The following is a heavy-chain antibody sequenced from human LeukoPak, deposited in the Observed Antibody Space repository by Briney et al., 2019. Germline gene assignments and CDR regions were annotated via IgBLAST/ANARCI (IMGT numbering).Heavy chain of an antibody. D-gene: IGHD5-18*01. J-gene: IGHJ4*02. CDR3: ARGSSGYSYG. Sequence: NPSETLSLTCTVSGGSISSYYWSWIRQPPGKGLGWIGYISYSGSTNYNPSLKSRVTISVDTSKNQFSLKLSSVTAADTAVYYCARGSSGYSYGWGQGTLVTVSS. CDR1: GGSISSYY. CDR2: ISYSGST. V-gene: IGHV4-59*01.